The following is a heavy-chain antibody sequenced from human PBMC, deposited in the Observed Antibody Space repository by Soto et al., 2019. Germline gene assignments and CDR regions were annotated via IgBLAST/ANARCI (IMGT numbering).Heavy chain of an antibody. CDR1: GXTFSRYS. CDR3: AKDPLYSGYDFDY. V-gene: IGHV3-23*01. Sequence: GSLRLSCAASGXTFSRYSMSWVRQAPGKGLELVSAISGSGGSTYYADSVNCLFTISRDKSKKTVYLQMNSLRAEHTAVYYCAKDPLYSGYDFDYWGQGTLGTVSS. CDR2: ISGSGGST. J-gene: IGHJ4*02. D-gene: IGHD5-12*01.